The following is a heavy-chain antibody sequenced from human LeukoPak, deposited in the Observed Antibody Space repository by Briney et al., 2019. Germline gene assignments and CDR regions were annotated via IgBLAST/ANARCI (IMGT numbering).Heavy chain of an antibody. CDR1: GYTFTGYY. D-gene: IGHD6-13*01. CDR2: INPNSGGT. CDR3: ARAGIAAAGGYNWFDP. Sequence: ASVKVSCKASGYTFTGYYTHWVRQAPGQGLEWMGWINPNSGGTNYAQKFQGRVTMTRDTSISTAYMELSRLRSDDTAVYYCARAGIAAAGGYNWFDPWGQGTLVTVSS. V-gene: IGHV1-2*02. J-gene: IGHJ5*02.